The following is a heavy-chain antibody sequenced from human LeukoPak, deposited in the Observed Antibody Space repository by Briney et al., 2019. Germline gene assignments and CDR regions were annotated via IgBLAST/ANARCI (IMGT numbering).Heavy chain of an antibody. CDR2: IYPGDSDT. V-gene: IGHV5-51*01. CDR3: ARQGNYFDY. D-gene: IGHD3-10*01. J-gene: IGHJ4*02. Sequence: GDSLKISCKGSGYTFTSYWIGWVRQMPGKGLDWMGIIYPGDSDTRYSPSFQGQVTISADESINTAYLQWSTLKASDTAMYFCARQGNYFDYWGQGTLVTVSS. CDR1: GYTFTSYW.